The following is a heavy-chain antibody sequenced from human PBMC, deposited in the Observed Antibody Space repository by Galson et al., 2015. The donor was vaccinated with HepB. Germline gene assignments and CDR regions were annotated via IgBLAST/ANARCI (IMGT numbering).Heavy chain of an antibody. D-gene: IGHD3-22*01. V-gene: IGHV3-23*01. CDR3: ARGGKHYDSRRFDY. CDR2: ISHSGRRT. Sequence: SLRLSCATSRFTFDNYGMSWVRQAPGKGLEWVSSISHSGRRTYYTDAVKGRFTISRDNSGDTLYLQMNSLRSEDTAVYYCARGGKHYDSRRFDYWGQGTLVTVSS. CDR1: RFTFDNYG. J-gene: IGHJ4*02.